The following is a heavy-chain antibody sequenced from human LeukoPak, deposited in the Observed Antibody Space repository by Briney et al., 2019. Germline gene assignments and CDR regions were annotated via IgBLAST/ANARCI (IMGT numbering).Heavy chain of an antibody. Sequence: GASVKVSCKASGYTFTSYGISWVRQAPGLGLEWMGWISAYNGNTNYAQKLQGRVTMTTDTSTSTAYMELRSLRSDDTAVYYCAREGIRSYLADFDYWGQGTLVTVSS. CDR1: GYTFTSYG. V-gene: IGHV1-18*01. CDR3: AREGIRSYLADFDY. CDR2: ISAYNGNT. D-gene: IGHD2/OR15-2a*01. J-gene: IGHJ4*02.